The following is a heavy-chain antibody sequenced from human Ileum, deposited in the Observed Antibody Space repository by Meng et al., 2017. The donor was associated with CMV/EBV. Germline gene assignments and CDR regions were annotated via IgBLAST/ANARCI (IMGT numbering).Heavy chain of an antibody. CDR3: AERGGGY. CDR1: GVSISTHY. Sequence: QVQLQQAGPGLVKPSETLSLTCRVSGVSISTHYWSWIRQTPGKGLEWIASIHYTGRADYSPSLKSRVTVSVDTSDSQLSLKLSSVTTADTAMYYCAERGGGYWGQGILVTVSS. CDR2: IHYTGRA. J-gene: IGHJ4*02. V-gene: IGHV4-59*11. D-gene: IGHD1-1*01.